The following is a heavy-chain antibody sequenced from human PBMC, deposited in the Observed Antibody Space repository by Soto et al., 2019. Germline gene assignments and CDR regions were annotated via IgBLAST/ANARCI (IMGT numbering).Heavy chain of an antibody. CDR3: ARGLYCSGGTCSDS. J-gene: IGHJ4*02. CDR1: GYTFTPHD. Sequence: QVQLVQSGAEVKRPGASVKVSCKASGYTFTPHDINWVRQATGQGLEWMGRMNPNSGYIDFAQRFQGRLTMTTNTSISTAYMEVSSLRSEDTAIYYCARGLYCSGGTCSDSWGQGTLVIVSS. D-gene: IGHD2-15*01. CDR2: MNPNSGYI. V-gene: IGHV1-8*01.